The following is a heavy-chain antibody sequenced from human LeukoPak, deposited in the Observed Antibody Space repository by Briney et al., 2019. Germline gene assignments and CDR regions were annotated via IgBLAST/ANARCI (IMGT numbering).Heavy chain of an antibody. CDR3: ARVVPAASDAFDI. V-gene: IGHV4-30-4*02. D-gene: IGHD2-2*01. J-gene: IGHJ3*02. CDR1: GGSISSGDFY. Sequence: PSETLSLTCAVSGGSISSGDFYWSWIRQPPGKGLEWIGYIHHTGSTYYNPSLKSRVTISVDTSKNQFSLKLSSVTAADTAVYYCARVVPAASDAFDIWGQGTMVAVSS. CDR2: IHHTGST.